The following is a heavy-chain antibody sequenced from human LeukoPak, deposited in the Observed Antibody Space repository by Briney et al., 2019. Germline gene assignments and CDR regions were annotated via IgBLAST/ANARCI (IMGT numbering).Heavy chain of an antibody. CDR1: GGSISSYY. CDR2: IYYSGST. D-gene: IGHD2-15*01. J-gene: IGHJ4*02. Sequence: SETLSLTRTVSGGSISSYYWGWIRQPPGKGLEWIGSIYYSGSTYYNPSLKSRVTISVDTSKNQFSLKLSSVTAADTAVYYCAGGVVVVVAATPFDYWGQGTLVTVSS. CDR3: AGGVVVVVAATPFDY. V-gene: IGHV4-39*01.